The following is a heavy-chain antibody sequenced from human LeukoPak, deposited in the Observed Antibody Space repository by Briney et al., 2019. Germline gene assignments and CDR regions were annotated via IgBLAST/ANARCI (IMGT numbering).Heavy chain of an antibody. J-gene: IGHJ4*02. CDR2: ISYDGSNK. V-gene: IGHV3-30*18. Sequence: GRSLRLSCAASGFTFSSYGMHWVRQAPGKGLEWVAVISYDGSNKYYADSVKGRFTISRDNSKNTLYLQMNRLRAEDTAVYYCAKDVGWELSFDYWGQGTLVTVPS. CDR1: GFTFSSYG. CDR3: AKDVGWELSFDY. D-gene: IGHD1-26*01.